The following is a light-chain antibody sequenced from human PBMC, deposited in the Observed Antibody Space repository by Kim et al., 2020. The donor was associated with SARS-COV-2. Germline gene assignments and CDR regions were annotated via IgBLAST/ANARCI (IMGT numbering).Light chain of an antibody. CDR3: QVLDSSSVV. Sequence: SYELTQPLSVSVALGQTARITCGGNNIGRKNVHWYQQKPGQAPVLVIYRDYNRPSGIPERFSGSNSGNTATLTINRAQAGDEADYYCQVLDSSSVVFGGGTQLTFL. V-gene: IGLV3-9*01. CDR1: NIGRKN. CDR2: RDY. J-gene: IGLJ2*01.